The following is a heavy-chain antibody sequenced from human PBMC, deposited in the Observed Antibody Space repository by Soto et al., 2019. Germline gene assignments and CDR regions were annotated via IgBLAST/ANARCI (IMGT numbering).Heavy chain of an antibody. CDR2: IYYRANP. CDR3: ARHYGDGYDYLYY. D-gene: IGHD5-12*01. V-gene: IGHV4-59*08. J-gene: IGHJ4*02. Sequence: SETLSHTCTVSGWSISSYYWSWIRQPPGKGLEWIGYIYYRANPNYNPSLKSRVTISQDTSKNQFSLKLSSVTAADTAVYYCARHYGDGYDYLYYWGQGTLVTVSS. CDR1: GWSISSYY.